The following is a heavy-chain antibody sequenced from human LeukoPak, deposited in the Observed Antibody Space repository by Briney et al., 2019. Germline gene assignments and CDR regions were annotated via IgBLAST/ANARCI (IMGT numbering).Heavy chain of an antibody. V-gene: IGHV1-69*01. CDR1: GYSFTSYW. D-gene: IGHD5-24*01. CDR2: IIPIFGTA. Sequence: KISCKGSGYSFTSYWISWVRQAPGQGLEWMGGIIPIFGTANYAQKFQGRVTITADESTSTAYMELSSLRSEDTAVYYCARDQGDGYNHWGQGTLVTVSS. CDR3: ARDQGDGYNH. J-gene: IGHJ4*02.